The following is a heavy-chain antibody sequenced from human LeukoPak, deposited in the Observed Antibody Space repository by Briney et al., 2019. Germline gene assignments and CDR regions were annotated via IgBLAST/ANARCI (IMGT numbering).Heavy chain of an antibody. V-gene: IGHV1-18*01. CDR2: ISAYNGNK. J-gene: IGHJ5*02. Sequence: ASVKVSCKASGYTFTSYGISWVRQAAGQGLEWLGWISAYNGNKNYEQKLQGRVTMTTDTSTSTAYMELRSLRSNETAVYYCERTAEITMVRGVMIVGGFDPWGQGTLVTVSS. CDR3: ERTAEITMVRGVMIVGGFDP. D-gene: IGHD3-10*01. CDR1: GYTFTSYG.